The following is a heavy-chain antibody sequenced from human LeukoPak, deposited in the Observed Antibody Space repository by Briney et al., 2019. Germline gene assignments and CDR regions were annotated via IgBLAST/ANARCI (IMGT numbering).Heavy chain of an antibody. CDR3: ARFGITVVRGGKYYFDY. V-gene: IGHV4-59*08. CDR1: GGSISNYC. CDR2: IYYSEAT. D-gene: IGHD3-10*01. J-gene: IGHJ4*02. Sequence: SETMSLTCTVSGGSISNYCWSWIRQPPGKGLEWIGHIYYSEATKYNPSLKSRITISVDTSKNQFSLMLSSVTAADTAVYYCARFGITVVRGGKYYFDYWGQGTLVTVSS.